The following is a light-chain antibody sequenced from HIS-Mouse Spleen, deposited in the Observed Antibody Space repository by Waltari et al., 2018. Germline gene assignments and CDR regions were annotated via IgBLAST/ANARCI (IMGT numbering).Light chain of an antibody. CDR1: SSHIGTNY. CDR3: AAWDDSLSGPV. CDR2: RNN. Sequence: QSVLTQPPSASGTPGQSVTIPCSGSSSHIGTNYVYWYQQLPGTAPKLLIYRNNQRPSGVPDRFSGSKSGTSASLAISGLRSEDEADYYCAAWDDSLSGPVFGGGTKLTVL. J-gene: IGLJ3*02. V-gene: IGLV1-47*01.